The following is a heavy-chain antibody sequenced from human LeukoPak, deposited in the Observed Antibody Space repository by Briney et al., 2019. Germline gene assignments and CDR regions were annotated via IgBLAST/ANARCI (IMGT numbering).Heavy chain of an antibody. J-gene: IGHJ4*02. CDR1: GYSISSGYY. Sequence: SETLSLTCTVSGYSISSGYYWSWIRQPAGKGLEWIGRIYTSGSTNYNPSLKSRVTISVDTSKNQFSLKLSSVTAADTAVYYCARDSVRGKIDYWGQGTLVTVSS. CDR2: IYTSGST. V-gene: IGHV4-61*02. CDR3: ARDSVRGKIDY. D-gene: IGHD3-10*01.